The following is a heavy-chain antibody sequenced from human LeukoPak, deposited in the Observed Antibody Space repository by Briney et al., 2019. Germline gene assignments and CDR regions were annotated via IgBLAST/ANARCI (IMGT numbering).Heavy chain of an antibody. D-gene: IGHD1-7*01. CDR3: TRDLREGTTPDASDI. V-gene: IGHV3-13*01. CDR2: IGTVGDT. Sequence: GGSLRLSCAASGFTFSLYDMHWVSQATGKSLEWVSGIGTVGDTYYADSVKGRFTISRENAKNSLSLQMDSLRAGDTAVYYCTRDLREGTTPDASDIWGQGTMVTVSS. CDR1: GFTFSLYD. J-gene: IGHJ3*02.